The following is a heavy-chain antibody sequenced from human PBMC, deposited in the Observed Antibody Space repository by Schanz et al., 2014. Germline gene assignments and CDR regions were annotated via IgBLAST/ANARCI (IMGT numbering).Heavy chain of an antibody. V-gene: IGHV3-33*01. CDR3: ARYNSGHSDY. D-gene: IGHD6-19*01. Sequence: QVYLVQSGGGVVQPGRSLRLSCAASGFIFSTFGMQWVRQAPGKGLEWVAVNADSVKGRFTVSRDNSKNTVDLQMDSLRADDTAVYYCARYNSGHSDYWGQGTLVTVSS. CDR1: GFIFSTFG. J-gene: IGHJ4*02.